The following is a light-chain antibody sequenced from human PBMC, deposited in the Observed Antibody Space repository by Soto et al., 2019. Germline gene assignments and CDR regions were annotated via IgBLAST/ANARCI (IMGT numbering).Light chain of an antibody. CDR2: EVS. CDR3: FSYRSTGILL. CDR1: SSDVGGYNF. J-gene: IGLJ2*01. Sequence: QSALTQPASVSGSPGQSITISCIGTSSDVGGYNFVSWYQHHPGKAPKLMIYEVSNRPSGVSTRFSGSKSGNTASLTISGLQAEDEADYYCFSYRSTGILLFGGGTKLTVL. V-gene: IGLV2-14*01.